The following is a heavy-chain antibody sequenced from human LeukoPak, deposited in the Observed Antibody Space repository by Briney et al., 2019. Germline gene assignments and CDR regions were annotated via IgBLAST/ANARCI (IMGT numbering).Heavy chain of an antibody. D-gene: IGHD5-18*01. V-gene: IGHV4-61*01. CDR1: GVSINTCCYY. CDR3: ARGRSYGFDFDS. J-gene: IGHJ4*02. CDR2: KYYSGST. Sequence: SETLSLTCDVSGVSINTCCYYWTWIRQPPGKGLEWIGYKYYSGSTRYNSSLRSRLTISLDSSKNQFSLRLTSVSAADTAVYYCARGRSYGFDFDSWGPGTLVIVSS.